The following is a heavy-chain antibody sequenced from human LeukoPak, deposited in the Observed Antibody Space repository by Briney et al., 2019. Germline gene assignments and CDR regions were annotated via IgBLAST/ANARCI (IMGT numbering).Heavy chain of an antibody. V-gene: IGHV3-74*01. CDR3: ARAQMGTPTDC. CDR1: GFTLSDYA. CDR2: FTADGSST. J-gene: IGHJ4*02. D-gene: IGHD1-14*01. Sequence: GGSLRLSCAASGFTLSDYAMYWVRQAPGTGLVWVSRFTADGSSTIYAHSVMGRFTVSRDIAKNTLYLQMYSLRAEDTAVYYCARAQMGTPTDCWGQGTLVTVSS.